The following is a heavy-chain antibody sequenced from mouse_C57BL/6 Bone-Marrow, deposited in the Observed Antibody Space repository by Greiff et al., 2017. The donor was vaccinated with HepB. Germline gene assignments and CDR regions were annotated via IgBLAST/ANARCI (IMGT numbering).Heavy chain of an antibody. J-gene: IGHJ1*03. Sequence: DVMLVESGGDLVKPGGSLKLSCAASGFTFSSYGMSWVRQTPDKRLEWVATISSGGSYTYYPDSVKGRFTISRDNAKNTLYLQMSSLKSEDTAMYYCARQGLLWLRRSYWYFDVWGTGTTVTVSS. D-gene: IGHD2-2*01. CDR1: GFTFSSYG. CDR2: ISSGGSYT. V-gene: IGHV5-6*02. CDR3: ARQGLLWLRRSYWYFDV.